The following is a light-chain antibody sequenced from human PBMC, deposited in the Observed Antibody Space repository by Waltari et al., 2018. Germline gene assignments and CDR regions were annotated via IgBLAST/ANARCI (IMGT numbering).Light chain of an antibody. V-gene: IGKV1-5*03. CDR2: KAF. Sequence: DLQMTQSPSTLSASLRDIVPITFRASQSISYYLAWYPHKPGKAPKLLISKAFILESGVPSRFSGTGAGTEFTLTISSLQPDDLATYCCQQYSSYSTFGQGTKLEIK. J-gene: IGKJ2*01. CDR1: QSISYY. CDR3: QQYSSYST.